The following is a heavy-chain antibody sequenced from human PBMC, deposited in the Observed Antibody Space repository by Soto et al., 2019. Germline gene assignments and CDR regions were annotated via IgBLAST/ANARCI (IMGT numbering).Heavy chain of an antibody. CDR3: ARRVFGVVIGRYWFDP. D-gene: IGHD3-3*01. Sequence: SETLSLTCTVSGGSISSSSYYWGWIRQPPGKGLEWIGSIYYSGSTYYNPSLKSRVTISVDTSKNQFSLKLSSVTAADTAVYYCARRVFGVVIGRYWFDPWGQGTLVTVSS. J-gene: IGHJ5*02. CDR2: IYYSGST. CDR1: GGSISSSSYY. V-gene: IGHV4-39*01.